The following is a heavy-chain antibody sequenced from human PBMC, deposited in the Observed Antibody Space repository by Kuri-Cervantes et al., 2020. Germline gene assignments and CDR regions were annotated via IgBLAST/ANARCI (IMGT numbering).Heavy chain of an antibody. Sequence: SVKVSCKSSGGTFNSYAINWVRQAPGQGLEWMGGIIPIFDATNYAQKFQGRVSIATDESTSTAYMQLSGLISEDTAVYYCASALVRGVRGSFYYYTDVWGEGTTVTVSS. CDR3: ASALVRGVRGSFYYYTDV. D-gene: IGHD3-10*01. CDR1: GGTFNSYA. J-gene: IGHJ6*03. CDR2: IIPIFDAT. V-gene: IGHV1-69*05.